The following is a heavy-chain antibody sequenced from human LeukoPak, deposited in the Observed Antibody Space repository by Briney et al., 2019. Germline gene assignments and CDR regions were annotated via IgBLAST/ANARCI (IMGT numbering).Heavy chain of an antibody. CDR1: GSSISNYY. CDR3: AREGRQDYVYFDY. D-gene: IGHD4-17*01. V-gene: IGHV4-59*01. Sequence: PSETLSLTFTVSGSSISNYYWSWSRQPPGKGVEWIGYINYRWNTTYHPSLKSRVTISVDSSKNQFSLRLTSVTAADTAVYFCAREGRQDYVYFDYWGQGALVTVSS. J-gene: IGHJ4*02. CDR2: INYRWNT.